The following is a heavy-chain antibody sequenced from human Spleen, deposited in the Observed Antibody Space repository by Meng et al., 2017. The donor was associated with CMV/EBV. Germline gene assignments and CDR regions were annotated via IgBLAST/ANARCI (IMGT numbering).Heavy chain of an antibody. CDR2: IIPIFGTP. D-gene: IGHD3-22*01. J-gene: IGHJ4*02. CDR1: GGTFRSNA. CDR3: ARGTYYYDGRDYSPDIIDY. V-gene: IGHV1-69*05. Sequence: SVKVSCKASGGTFRSNAINWVRQAPGQGLEWMGGIIPIFGTPNYAQKFPGRVTISTDESTRTAYMQLSSLRSEDTAVYYCARGTYYYDGRDYSPDIIDYWGQGTLVTVSS.